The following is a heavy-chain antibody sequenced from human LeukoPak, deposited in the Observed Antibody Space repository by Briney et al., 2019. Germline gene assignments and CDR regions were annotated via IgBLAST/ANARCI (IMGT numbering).Heavy chain of an antibody. D-gene: IGHD2-15*01. V-gene: IGHV3-7*01. CDR3: ARDLGGYCSGGSCYYFDY. CDR1: GFTFSSYW. CDR2: IKQDGSEK. Sequence: PGGSLTLSCAASGFTFSSYWMSWVRQAPGKGLEWVANIKQDGSEKYYVDSVKRRITISRANAKHSRYLQMNSMRAEDTAVYYCARDLGGYCSGGSCYYFDYWGQGTLVTVSS. J-gene: IGHJ4*02.